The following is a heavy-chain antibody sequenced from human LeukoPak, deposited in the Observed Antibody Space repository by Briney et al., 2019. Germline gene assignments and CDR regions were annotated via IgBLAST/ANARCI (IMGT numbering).Heavy chain of an antibody. Sequence: SVKVSCKASGGTFSSYAISWVRQAPGQGLEWMGGIIPIFGTANYAQKFQGRVTITTDESTSTAYMELSSLRSEDTAVYYCACGRGGYQWRNFDYWGQGTLVTVSS. J-gene: IGHJ4*02. V-gene: IGHV1-69*05. CDR3: ACGRGGYQWRNFDY. CDR1: GGTFSSYA. CDR2: IIPIFGTA. D-gene: IGHD3-22*01.